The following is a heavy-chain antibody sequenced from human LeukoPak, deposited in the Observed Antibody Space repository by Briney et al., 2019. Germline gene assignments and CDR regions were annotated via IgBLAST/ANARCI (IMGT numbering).Heavy chain of an antibody. D-gene: IGHD2-2*01. CDR2: MNPNSGNT. CDR1: GYTFTSYD. CDR3: ARGFVVPAAITSYYYYYGMDV. J-gene: IGHJ6*02. V-gene: IGHV1-8*01. Sequence: ASVKVSCKASGYTFTSYDINWVRQATGQGLEWMGWMNPNSGNTGYAQKFQGRVTMTRNTSISTAYMELSSLGSEDTAVYYCARGFVVPAAITSYYYYYGMDVWGQGTTVTVSS.